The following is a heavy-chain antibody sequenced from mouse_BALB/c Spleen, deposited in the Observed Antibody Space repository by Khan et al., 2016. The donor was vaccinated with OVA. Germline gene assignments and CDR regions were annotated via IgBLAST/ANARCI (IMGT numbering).Heavy chain of an antibody. CDR1: GFTFSDYG. CDR2: ISDLAYTI. CDR3: ARGGGTAPFAY. Sequence: EVELVESGGGLVQPGGSRKLSCAASGFTFSDYGMAWVRQAPGKGPEWVAFISDLAYTIYYGDAVTGRFTISRENAKHTLSLEMSSLRSEDTAIYYCARGGGTAPFAYWGLGTLVTVSA. J-gene: IGHJ3*01. D-gene: IGHD1-2*01. V-gene: IGHV5-15*02.